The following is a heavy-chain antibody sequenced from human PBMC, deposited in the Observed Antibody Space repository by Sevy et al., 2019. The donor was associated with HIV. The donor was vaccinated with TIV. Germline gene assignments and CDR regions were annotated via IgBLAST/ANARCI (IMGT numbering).Heavy chain of an antibody. J-gene: IGHJ4*02. Sequence: GGSLRLSCAASGFTFTRYWMTWVRQAPGKGLQWLGNINEDGTEKYYRDSVRGRFTISRDNAKKSLHLQMNSLRVDDTVVYYCARDVAAGDFWGQGTLVTVSS. CDR3: ARDVAAGDF. CDR1: GFTFTRYW. CDR2: INEDGTEK. V-gene: IGHV3-7*01. D-gene: IGHD2-21*01.